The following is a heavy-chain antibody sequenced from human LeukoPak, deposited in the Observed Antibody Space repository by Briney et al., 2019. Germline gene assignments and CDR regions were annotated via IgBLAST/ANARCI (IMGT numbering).Heavy chain of an antibody. CDR1: GFTFNTYT. CDR2: ISGSSGII. J-gene: IGHJ4*02. Sequence: GGSLRLSCAASGFTFNTYTMNWVRQAPGKGLEWVSYISGSSGIIDYADSVRGRFTISRDNAKNSLYLQMNSLRAEDTAAYYCARGSTYYGSSGQVPFDYWGQGTLVTVSS. D-gene: IGHD3-22*01. CDR3: ARGSTYYGSSGQVPFDY. V-gene: IGHV3-48*01.